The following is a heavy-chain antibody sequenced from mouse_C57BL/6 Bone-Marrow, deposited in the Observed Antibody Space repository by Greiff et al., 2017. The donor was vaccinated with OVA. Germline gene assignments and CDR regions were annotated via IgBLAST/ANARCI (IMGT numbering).Heavy chain of an antibody. CDR1: GYTFTSYG. D-gene: IGHD1-1*01. J-gene: IGHJ1*03. CDR3: AREITTVVNWYFDV. V-gene: IGHV1-81*01. Sequence: QVQLQQSGAELARHGASVKLSCKASGYTFTSYGISWVKQRTGQGLEWIGEIYPRSGNTYYNEKFKGKATLTADKSSSTAYMELRSLTSEDSAVYFCAREITTVVNWYFDVWGTGTTVTVSS. CDR2: IYPRSGNT.